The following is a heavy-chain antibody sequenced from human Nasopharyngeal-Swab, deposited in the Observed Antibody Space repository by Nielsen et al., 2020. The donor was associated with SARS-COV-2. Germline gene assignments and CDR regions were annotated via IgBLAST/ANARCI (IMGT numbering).Heavy chain of an antibody. Sequence: GESLKISCAASGFTFSSYSMNWVRQAPGKGLEWVSSISSSSSYIYYADSVKGRFTISRDNAKNLLYLQMNSLRAEDTAVYYCARWDYSNYDLDYWGQGTLVTVSS. CDR1: GFTFSSYS. D-gene: IGHD4-11*01. CDR2: ISSSSSYI. CDR3: ARWDYSNYDLDY. J-gene: IGHJ4*02. V-gene: IGHV3-21*01.